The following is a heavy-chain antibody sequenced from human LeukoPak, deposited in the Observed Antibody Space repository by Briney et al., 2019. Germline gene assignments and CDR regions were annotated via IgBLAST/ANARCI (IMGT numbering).Heavy chain of an antibody. Sequence: ASVKVSCKASGYTFTGYYMHWVRQAPGQGLELMGWINPNSGGTKYAQKFQGRVTMTRDTSISTAYMELSRLRSDDTAVYYCVRDGYYDSGNDYYFDHWGQGTLVTVSS. V-gene: IGHV1-2*02. CDR1: GYTFTGYY. CDR3: VRDGYYDSGNDYYFDH. D-gene: IGHD3-10*01. J-gene: IGHJ4*02. CDR2: INPNSGGT.